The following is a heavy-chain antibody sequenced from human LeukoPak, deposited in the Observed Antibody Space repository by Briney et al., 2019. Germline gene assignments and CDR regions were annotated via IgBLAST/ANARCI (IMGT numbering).Heavy chain of an antibody. CDR3: ARAPGSYVIDY. J-gene: IGHJ4*02. Sequence: SETLSLTCTVSGGSISSGTYYWSWIRQPAGKGLEWIGRIYISGSTNYNSSLKSRVSISLDTSKNQFSLKLSSVTAADTAVYYCARAPGSYVIDYWGQGTLVTVSS. V-gene: IGHV4-61*02. D-gene: IGHD1-26*01. CDR1: GGSISSGTYY. CDR2: IYISGST.